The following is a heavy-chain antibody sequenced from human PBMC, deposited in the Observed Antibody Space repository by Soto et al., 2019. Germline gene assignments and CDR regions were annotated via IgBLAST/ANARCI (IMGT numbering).Heavy chain of an antibody. D-gene: IGHD3-3*01. Sequence: QVQLVQSGAEVKKPGASVKVSCKASGYPFDMYGINWVRQATGQRLEWMGWISAYNGQTDYAQNFQGRVTMATDTSTNKAYMELRNLRSDDTAVYYCARDPHEFWSSYFFDPWGPGTLVTVSS. V-gene: IGHV1-18*01. CDR3: ARDPHEFWSSYFFDP. J-gene: IGHJ5*02. CDR2: ISAYNGQT. CDR1: GYPFDMYG.